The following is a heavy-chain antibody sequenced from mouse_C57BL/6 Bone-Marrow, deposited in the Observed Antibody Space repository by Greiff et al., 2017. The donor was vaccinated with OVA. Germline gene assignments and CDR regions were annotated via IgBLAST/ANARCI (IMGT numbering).Heavy chain of an antibody. J-gene: IGHJ3*01. Sequence: VQLQESGPELVKPGASVKLSCKASGYTFTSYDINWVKQRPGQGLEWIGLIYPRDGSTKYNEKFKGKATLTVDTSSSTAYMELHSLTSEDSAVYFCARSSITTVVGPFAYWGQGTLVTVSA. CDR3: ARSSITTVVGPFAY. D-gene: IGHD1-1*01. V-gene: IGHV1-85*01. CDR1: GYTFTSYD. CDR2: IYPRDGST.